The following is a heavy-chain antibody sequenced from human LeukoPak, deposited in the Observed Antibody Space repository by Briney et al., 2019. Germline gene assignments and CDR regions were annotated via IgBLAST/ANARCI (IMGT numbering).Heavy chain of an antibody. J-gene: IGHJ1*01. D-gene: IGHD3-16*01. CDR3: AKDDAWGRFYH. Sequence: GGSLRLSYAASGFTFSSHGMNWVRQAPGKGLEWVSGSSSIGGRTYYADSVKGRFTVTRDNSRNTLYLQMNSLRAEDTGVYYCAKDDAWGRFYHWGQGTLVTVSS. V-gene: IGHV3-23*01. CDR1: GFTFSSHG. CDR2: SSSIGGRT.